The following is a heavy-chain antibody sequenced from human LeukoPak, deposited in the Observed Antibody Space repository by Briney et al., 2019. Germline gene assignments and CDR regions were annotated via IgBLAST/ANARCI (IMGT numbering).Heavy chain of an antibody. J-gene: IGHJ4*02. Sequence: PGGSLRLSCAASGFTFSSYAMSWVRQAPGKGLEWVSAISGSGGSTYYADSVKGRFTISRGNSKNTLYLQMNSLRAEDTAVYYCAKVGYSYDYYFDYWGQGTLVTVSS. CDR2: ISGSGGST. D-gene: IGHD5-18*01. CDR3: AKVGYSYDYYFDY. V-gene: IGHV3-23*01. CDR1: GFTFSSYA.